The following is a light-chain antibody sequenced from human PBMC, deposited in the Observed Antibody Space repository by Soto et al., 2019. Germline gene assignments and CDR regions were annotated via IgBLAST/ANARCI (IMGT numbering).Light chain of an antibody. CDR1: QSVSSY. J-gene: IGKJ1*01. Sequence: EIVLTQSPATLSLSPGERATLSCRASQSVSSYLAWYQQKPGQAPRLLIYDASSRATGIPARFSGSGSGTEFTLTISSLEPEDFAVYYCQQRSNWPVMFGQGTRVEIK. CDR3: QQRSNWPVM. V-gene: IGKV3-11*01. CDR2: DAS.